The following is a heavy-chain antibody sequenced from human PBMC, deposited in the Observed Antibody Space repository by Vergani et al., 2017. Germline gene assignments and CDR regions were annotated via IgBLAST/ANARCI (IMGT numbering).Heavy chain of an antibody. Sequence: EVQLVESGGGLVQPGGSLRLSCAASGFTFSSYWMSWVRQVPGKGLEGVANIKKDGSEKYYVDAVKGRFTISRDNAKNSLYLQMNSLRAEDTAVYYCARNISTSRRRGYFDYWGQGTLVTVSS. V-gene: IGHV3-7*01. D-gene: IGHD2-2*01. CDR2: IKKDGSEK. CDR1: GFTFSSYW. J-gene: IGHJ4*02. CDR3: ARNISTSRRRGYFDY.